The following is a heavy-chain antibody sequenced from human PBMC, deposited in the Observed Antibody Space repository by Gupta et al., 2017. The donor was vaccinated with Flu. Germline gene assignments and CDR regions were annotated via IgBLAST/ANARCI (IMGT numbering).Heavy chain of an antibody. V-gene: IGHV5-51*01. Sequence: EVQLVQSGAAVKTPGESLTISCKGSGSVFSRYWIAWVRQVPGTALEWLGTIYHGDADNRYRASLRGQVSMAVDKSSNTAYLQWGGLKASDTGIYYCARRACEQLAHCDNWGRGTLVTVSS. D-gene: IGHD1-1*01. J-gene: IGHJ4*02. CDR3: ARRACEQLAHCDN. CDR2: IYHGDADN. CDR1: GSVFSRYW.